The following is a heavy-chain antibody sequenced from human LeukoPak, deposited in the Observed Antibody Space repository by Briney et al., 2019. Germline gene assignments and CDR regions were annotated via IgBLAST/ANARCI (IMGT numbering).Heavy chain of an antibody. D-gene: IGHD1-7*01. V-gene: IGHV3-11*04. J-gene: IGHJ4*02. CDR3: ARVMGNYASDY. CDR2: ISSSGDTM. Sequence: NPGGSLRLSCAASGFSFSDYYMSWIRQAPGKGLEWVSYISSSGDTMSYADSVKGRLTISRDNAKNSLYLQMSSLRAEDAAIYYCARVMGNYASDYWGQGALVTVSS. CDR1: GFSFSDYY.